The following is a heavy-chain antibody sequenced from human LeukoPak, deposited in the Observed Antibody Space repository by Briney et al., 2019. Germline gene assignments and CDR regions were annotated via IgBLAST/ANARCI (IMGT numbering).Heavy chain of an antibody. D-gene: IGHD3-22*01. CDR3: AKWAPGYSSGYGLDF. CDR1: GFTFSSYA. V-gene: IGHV3-23*01. Sequence: GGSQRLSCAASGFTFSSYAMSWVRQAPGKGLEWISGISGSGGSTYYADSVKGRFTISRDNSKNTLYLQMNSLRAEDTAVYYCAKWAPGYSSGYGLDFWGQGTLVTVS. CDR2: ISGSGGST. J-gene: IGHJ4*02.